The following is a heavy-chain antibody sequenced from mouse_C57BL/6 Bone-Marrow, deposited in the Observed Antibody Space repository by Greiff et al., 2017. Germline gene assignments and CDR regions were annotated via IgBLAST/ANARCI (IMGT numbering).Heavy chain of an antibody. CDR3: TTFIYYGSSFFAY. J-gene: IGHJ3*01. Sequence: EVQLQQSGAELVRPGASVKLSCTASGFNIKDDYMHWVKQRPEQGLEWIGWIDPENGDTEYASKFQGQATITADTSSNTAYLQLSSLTSEDTAVYYCTTFIYYGSSFFAYWGQGTLVTVSA. D-gene: IGHD1-1*01. CDR2: IDPENGDT. V-gene: IGHV14-4*01. CDR1: GFNIKDDY.